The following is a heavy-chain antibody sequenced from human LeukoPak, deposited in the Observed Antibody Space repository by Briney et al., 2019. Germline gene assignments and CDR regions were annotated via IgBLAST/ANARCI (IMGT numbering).Heavy chain of an antibody. CDR2: IHPEGSEK. CDR3: ARGDAFSGGH. D-gene: IGHD3-10*01. J-gene: IGHJ4*02. CDR1: GFSFTNFW. V-gene: IGHV3-7*04. Sequence: GGSLRLSCAVSGFSFTNFWMSWVRQAPGRGLEWVANIHPEGSEKYHVESVKGRFTISRDNTKNLLFLQMNGLRVEDTAVYYCARGDAFSGGHWGQGTVVTVSS.